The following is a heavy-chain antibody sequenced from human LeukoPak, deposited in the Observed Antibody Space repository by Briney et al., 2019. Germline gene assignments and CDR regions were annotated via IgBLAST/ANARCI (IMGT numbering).Heavy chain of an antibody. CDR2: IYPGDSDT. CDR1: GYSFTSYW. Sequence: GEALKISCRGSGYSFTSYWIGWVRPMSGEGLEWVGIIYPGDSDTRYSPFFQGQAPISADKSISTAYLQWSSLKASDTDMYYCARHGRAYGIDYWGQGTLVTVSS. CDR3: ARHGRAYGIDY. V-gene: IGHV5-51*01. D-gene: IGHD1-1*01. J-gene: IGHJ4*02.